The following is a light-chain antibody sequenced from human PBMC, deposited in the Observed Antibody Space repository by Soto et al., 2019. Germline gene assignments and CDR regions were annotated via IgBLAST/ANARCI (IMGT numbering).Light chain of an antibody. CDR2: ADS. CDR3: CSYAGSSTLL. J-gene: IGLJ2*01. V-gene: IGLV2-23*01. Sequence: QSVLTQPASVSGSPGQSITISCTGTSSDVGSYNLVSWYQQYPGKAPKNMIYADSKRPSGVSNRFSGSKSGNTASLTISGLQAEDEADYYCCSYAGSSTLLFGGGTKVTVL. CDR1: SSDVGSYNL.